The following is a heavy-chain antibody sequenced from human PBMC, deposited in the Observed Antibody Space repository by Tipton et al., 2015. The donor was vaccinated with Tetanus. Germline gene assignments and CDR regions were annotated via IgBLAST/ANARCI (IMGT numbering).Heavy chain of an antibody. J-gene: IGHJ4*02. CDR2: INHSGVT. D-gene: IGHD5-18*01. Sequence: TLSLTCAVYGGSFSLYSWTWIRQPPGKGLEWIGEINHSGVTNYNPSLKSRVTMSVDTSKNQVSLKLSSVTAADTAVYYCAKQGGYSGYAPNDYWGQGTLVTVSS. CDR3: AKQGGYSGYAPNDY. V-gene: IGHV4-34*01. CDR1: GGSFSLYS.